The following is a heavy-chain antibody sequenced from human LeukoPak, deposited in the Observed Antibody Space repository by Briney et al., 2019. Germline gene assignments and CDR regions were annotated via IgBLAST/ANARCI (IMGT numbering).Heavy chain of an antibody. CDR2: ISGPGVTT. CDR3: AKGYWLRSYFDA. J-gene: IGHJ4*02. V-gene: IGHV3-23*01. CDR1: GFAFSSFA. Sequence: PGGSLRLSCAASGFAFSSFAMTWVRQAPGKGLEWVSAISGPGVTTYYTDSVRGRFTITRDNSGNTLYLEMNSLRVEDTAVYYCAKGYWLRSYFDAWGQGTLVTVSS. D-gene: IGHD5-12*01.